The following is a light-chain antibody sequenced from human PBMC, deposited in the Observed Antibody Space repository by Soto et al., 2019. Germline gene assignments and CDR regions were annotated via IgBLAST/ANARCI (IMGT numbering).Light chain of an antibody. CDR3: QQYNDWPLT. V-gene: IGKV3-15*01. CDR1: QSVSSN. Sequence: EIVMTQSPATLSVSPGERVTLSCRASQSVSSNLAWYQQKPGQAPRLLLYGASTRATGIPARFSGSGSGTEFTLTISSLQSEDFDVYYCQQYNDWPLTFGQGTKVAIK. CDR2: GAS. J-gene: IGKJ1*01.